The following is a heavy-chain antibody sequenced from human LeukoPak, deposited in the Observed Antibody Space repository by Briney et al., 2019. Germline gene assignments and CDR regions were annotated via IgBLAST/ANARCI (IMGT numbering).Heavy chain of an antibody. CDR1: GGTFSSYA. CDR3: ARRITIFGVVPTDAFDI. Sequence: GASVKVSCKASGGTFSSYAISWVRQAPGQGLEWMGGIIPIFGTANYAQKFQGRVTITTDESTSTAYMELSSLRSEDTAVYYCARRITIFGVVPTDAFDIWGQGTMVTVSS. V-gene: IGHV1-69*05. CDR2: IIPIFGTA. D-gene: IGHD3-3*01. J-gene: IGHJ3*02.